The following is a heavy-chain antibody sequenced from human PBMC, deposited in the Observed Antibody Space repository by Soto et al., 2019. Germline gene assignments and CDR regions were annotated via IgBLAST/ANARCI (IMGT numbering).Heavy chain of an antibody. CDR2: IDPSDSYT. D-gene: IGHD5-12*01. J-gene: IGHJ6*02. Sequence: PGESLKISCKGSGYSFTSYWISWVRQMPGKGLEWMGRIDPSDSYTNYSPSFQGHVTISADKSISTAYLQWSSLKASDTAMYYCARHLVEMATISAYYYHGMHLWGQGTTVTVS. CDR3: ARHLVEMATISAYYYHGMHL. CDR1: GYSFTSYW. V-gene: IGHV5-10-1*01.